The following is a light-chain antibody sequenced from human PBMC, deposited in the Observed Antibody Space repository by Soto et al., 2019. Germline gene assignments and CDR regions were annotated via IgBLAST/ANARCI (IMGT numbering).Light chain of an antibody. CDR1: QSVNSRY. Sequence: DTVLTQSPGTLSLSPGERATLSCRASQSVNSRYIAWYQVKPGQAPRLLIYEASSRATGIPDRFSGGGSGTDFTLSISQVEPEASAVYYCQQSGRPPRATLGPGTRPEIK. V-gene: IGKV3-20*01. CDR3: QQSGRPPRAT. J-gene: IGKJ5*01. CDR2: EAS.